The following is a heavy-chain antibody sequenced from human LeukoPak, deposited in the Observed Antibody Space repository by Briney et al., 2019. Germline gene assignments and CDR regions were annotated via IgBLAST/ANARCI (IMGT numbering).Heavy chain of an antibody. J-gene: IGHJ6*02. CDR2: LNHYGGV. V-gene: IGHV4-34*01. D-gene: IGHD5-12*01. CDR3: AFATRPYYYAMDV. CDR1: GGSFNGYN. Sequence: KTSETLSLTCAVSGGSFNGYNWGWVRQAPGKGLEWIAELNHYGGVNYNPSLRSRVTMSLDASREELSLKLQSVTAADTAIYYCAFATRPYYYAMDVWGQGTTVTVSS.